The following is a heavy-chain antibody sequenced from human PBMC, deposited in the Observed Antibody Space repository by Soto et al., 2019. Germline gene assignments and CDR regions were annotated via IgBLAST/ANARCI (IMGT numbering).Heavy chain of an antibody. CDR2: INSDGSST. Sequence: EVQLVESGGGLVQPGGSLRLSCAASGFTFSRYWMHWVRQAPGKGLVWVSRINSDGSSTFSADSVKGRFTISRDNAKNTLYLQMNSLRPEDTAVYYCAKDDRMDERVLVSFFEYWGQGTLVTVSS. CDR1: GFTFSRYW. J-gene: IGHJ4*02. V-gene: IGHV3-74*01. CDR3: AKDDRMDERVLVSFFEY. D-gene: IGHD3-9*01.